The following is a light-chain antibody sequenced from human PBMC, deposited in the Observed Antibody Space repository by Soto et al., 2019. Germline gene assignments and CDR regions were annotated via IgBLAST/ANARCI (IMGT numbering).Light chain of an antibody. CDR1: SSNIGSNT. CDR2: SNN. V-gene: IGLV1-44*01. CDR3: EARDYSLNVLYV. Sequence: QSVLTQPPSASETPGQRVTISCSGSSSNIGSNTVNWYQQLPGTAPKLLIYSNNQRPSGVPDRFSGSKSGTSASLAISGLQSEDEADYYCEARDYSLNVLYVFGTGTKVTVL. J-gene: IGLJ1*01.